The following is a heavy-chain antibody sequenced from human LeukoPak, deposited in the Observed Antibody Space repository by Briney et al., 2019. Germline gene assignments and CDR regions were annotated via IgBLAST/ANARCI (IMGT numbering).Heavy chain of an antibody. CDR3: ARHVVVTATPFDY. J-gene: IGHJ4*02. Sequence: SETLSLTCTVSGGSISSSSYYWGWIRPPPGKGLEGNVSIYYSGSTYYNPSVKSRVTLSVDTSKNQFSLKLSYVTAADTAVYYCARHVVVTATPFDYWGQGTLVTVSS. V-gene: IGHV4-39*01. CDR1: GGSISSSSYY. D-gene: IGHD2-21*02. CDR2: IYYSGST.